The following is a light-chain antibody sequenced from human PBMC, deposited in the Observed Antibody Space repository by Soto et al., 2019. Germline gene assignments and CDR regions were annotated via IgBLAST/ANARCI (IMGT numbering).Light chain of an antibody. CDR1: QSVSSN. V-gene: IGKV3-15*01. J-gene: IGKJ5*01. CDR2: GAS. Sequence: DIVMTQSPATLSVSPGERATLSCRASQSVSSNLAWYQQKPGQAPRLLIYGASTRATGIPARFSGSGSGTEFTLTISSLQSEDFAVYYCQQYNNWLLITFGQGTRLEIK. CDR3: QQYNNWLLIT.